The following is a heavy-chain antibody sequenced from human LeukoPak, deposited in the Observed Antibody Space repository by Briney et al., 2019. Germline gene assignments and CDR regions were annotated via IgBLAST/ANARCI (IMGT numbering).Heavy chain of an antibody. J-gene: IGHJ4*02. V-gene: IGHV1-2*02. CDR1: GYIFTSFY. CDR2: INPNNGGT. CDR3: ARDPSSGTHFDH. Sequence: ASVKVSCKASGYIFTSFYMHWVRQAPGQGLEWMGWINPNNGGTKYAQKFQGRVTMTRDTSINTVYMELTRLRSDDTAIYYCARDPSSGTHFDHWGQGTLVTVSS. D-gene: IGHD1-1*01.